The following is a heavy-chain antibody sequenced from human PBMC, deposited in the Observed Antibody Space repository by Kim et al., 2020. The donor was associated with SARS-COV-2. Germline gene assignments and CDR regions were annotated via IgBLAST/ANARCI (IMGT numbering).Heavy chain of an antibody. Sequence: SVKVSCKASGGTFNNYATSWVRQAPGQGLEWMGGIIPVFGTTNYAQRFQGRFTITADESTNTVYMELSSLRSDDTAVYYCASSNYYDRSGFYCMDVWGQ. CDR3: ASSNYYDRSGFYCMDV. CDR1: GGTFNNYA. J-gene: IGHJ6*02. V-gene: IGHV1-69*13. CDR2: IIPVFGTT. D-gene: IGHD3-22*01.